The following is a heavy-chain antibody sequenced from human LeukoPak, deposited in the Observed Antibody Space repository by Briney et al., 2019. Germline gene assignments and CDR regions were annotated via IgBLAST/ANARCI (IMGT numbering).Heavy chain of an antibody. J-gene: IGHJ3*02. CDR1: GGSISSGGYS. D-gene: IGHD6-19*01. V-gene: IGHV4-30-2*01. CDR3: ARISSSGWLHDAFDI. CDR2: IYHSGST. Sequence: SETLSLTCAVSGGSISSGGYSWSWIRQPPGKGLEWIGYIYHSGSTYYNPSLKSRVTISVDRSKNQFSLKLSSVTAADTAVYYCARISSSGWLHDAFDIWGQGTMVTVSS.